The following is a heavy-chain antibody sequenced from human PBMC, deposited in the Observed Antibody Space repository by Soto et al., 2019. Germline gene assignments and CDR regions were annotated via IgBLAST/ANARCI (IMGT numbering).Heavy chain of an antibody. V-gene: IGHV1-18*01. Sequence: QVQLVQSGAELKKPGASAKVSCKASGYIFTSYGISWVRQAPGQGHEWMAWISVDSGNTNYAQNFQGRVTMTTDTSASTAHMELRSLRSDDTAVYYCARFNGSGTNYYMDVWGKGTTVIVSS. D-gene: IGHD3-10*01. J-gene: IGHJ6*03. CDR1: GYIFTSYG. CDR3: ARFNGSGTNYYMDV. CDR2: ISVDSGNT.